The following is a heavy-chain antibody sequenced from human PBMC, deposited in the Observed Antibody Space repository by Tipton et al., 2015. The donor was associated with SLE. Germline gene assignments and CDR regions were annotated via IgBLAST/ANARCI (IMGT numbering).Heavy chain of an antibody. CDR1: GGSMSTYY. D-gene: IGHD2-15*01. J-gene: IGHJ2*01. V-gene: IGHV4-59*01. Sequence: LRLSCTVSGGSMSTYYWSWVRLPPGKGLEWIGYIYYSGGTSYNPSLNSRVTISVDTSRNQFSLKLTSVTAADSAVYYCARYSLTNWHLDLWGRGTLVTVSS. CDR2: IYYSGGT. CDR3: ARYSLTNWHLDL.